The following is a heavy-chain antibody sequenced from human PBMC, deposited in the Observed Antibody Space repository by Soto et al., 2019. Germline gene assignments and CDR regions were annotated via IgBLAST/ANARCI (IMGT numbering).Heavy chain of an antibody. CDR2: INQDGSGT. Sequence: KLPWKTSGYSNTSYYRHCVRQNTGKGLEWVANINQDGSGTYYVDSVKGRFTISRDNAKNSLYLQMNSLRAEDTAVYYCARYCRGSGRYCFDHWGQGTLVTVSS. J-gene: IGHJ4*02. V-gene: IGHV3-7*03. CDR3: ARYCRGSGRYCFDH. D-gene: IGHD6-19*01. CDR1: GYSNTSYY.